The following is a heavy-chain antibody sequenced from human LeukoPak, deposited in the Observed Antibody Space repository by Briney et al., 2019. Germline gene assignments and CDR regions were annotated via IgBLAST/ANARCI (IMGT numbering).Heavy chain of an antibody. Sequence: SVKVSCKASGGTFSSYAISWVRQAPGQGLEWMGGIIPIFGTANYAQKFQGRVTITADESTSTAYMELSSLRSEDTAVYYCARGGYYDSSGYYLRSDAFDIWGQGTMVTVSS. V-gene: IGHV1-69*13. J-gene: IGHJ3*02. CDR2: IIPIFGTA. CDR1: GGTFSSYA. CDR3: ARGGYYDSSGYYLRSDAFDI. D-gene: IGHD3-22*01.